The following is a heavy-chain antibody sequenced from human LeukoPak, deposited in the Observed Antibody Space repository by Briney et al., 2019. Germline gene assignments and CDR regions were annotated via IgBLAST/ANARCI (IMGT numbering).Heavy chain of an antibody. Sequence: GGSLRLSCTASGYTFDNYAMSWFRQAPAKGLEWVGFIRSKIYGGITEYAASVKGRFTISRDDSKSIAYLQNTSLKSEDTAVYYCVRYSGDADYWGQGTLVTVSS. V-gene: IGHV3-49*03. CDR2: IRSKIYGGIT. CDR3: VRYSGDADY. J-gene: IGHJ4*02. CDR1: GYTFDNYA. D-gene: IGHD5-12*01.